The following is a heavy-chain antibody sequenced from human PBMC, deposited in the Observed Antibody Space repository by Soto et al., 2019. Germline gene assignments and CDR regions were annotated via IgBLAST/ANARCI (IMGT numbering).Heavy chain of an antibody. Sequence: EVQLLESGGGLVQPGGSLRLSCGVSGFTFNDFEMNWVRQAPGKGLEWLAYIDGSGTTKKYADSVRGRFSISRDNPNNTLFLQMSSLSSADTTIYYCARGFGRLTYWGQGTLVSASS. CDR1: GFTFNDFE. CDR2: IDGSGTTK. CDR3: ARGFGRLTY. D-gene: IGHD3-10*01. J-gene: IGHJ4*02. V-gene: IGHV3-48*03.